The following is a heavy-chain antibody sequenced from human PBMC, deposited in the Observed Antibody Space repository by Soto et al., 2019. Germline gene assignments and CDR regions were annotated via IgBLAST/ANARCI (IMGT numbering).Heavy chain of an antibody. V-gene: IGHV3-30*18. CDR1: GFTFSSYG. Sequence: PGGSLRLSCAASGFTFSSYGMHWVRQAPGKGPEWVAVISFDGSKTYYADSVRGRFTISRDSSKNTLYLQMNSLRAEDTAVYYCAKEKTYYYDSSGYHTTYYFDYWGQGTLVTVSS. CDR3: AKEKTYYYDSSGYHTTYYFDY. J-gene: IGHJ4*02. D-gene: IGHD3-22*01. CDR2: ISFDGSKT.